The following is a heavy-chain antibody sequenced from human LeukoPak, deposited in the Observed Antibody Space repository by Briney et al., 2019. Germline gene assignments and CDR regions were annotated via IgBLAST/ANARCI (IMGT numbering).Heavy chain of an antibody. CDR1: GYTFTGYY. V-gene: IGHV1-2*02. Sequence: ASVKVSRKASGYTFTGYYMHWVRQAPGQGLEWMGWINPNSGGTNYAQKFQGRVTMTRDTSISTAYMELSRLRSDDTAVYYCAREDNWNYGIDYWGQGTLVTVSS. CDR2: INPNSGGT. D-gene: IGHD1-7*01. J-gene: IGHJ4*02. CDR3: AREDNWNYGIDY.